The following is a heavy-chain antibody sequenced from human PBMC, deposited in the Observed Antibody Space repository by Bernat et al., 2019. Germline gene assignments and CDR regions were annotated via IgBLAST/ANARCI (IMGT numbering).Heavy chain of an antibody. V-gene: IGHV3-20*04. Sequence: EVQLVESGGGVVRPGGSLRLSCAASGFTFDDYGMSWVRQAPGKGLEWVSGINWNGGSTGYADSVKGRFTISRDNAKTSLYLQMNSLRAEDTALYYCARRTNWNDPDPHYYFDYWGQGTLVTVSS. CDR2: INWNGGST. CDR1: GFTFDDYG. J-gene: IGHJ4*02. D-gene: IGHD1-1*01. CDR3: ARRTNWNDPDPHYYFDY.